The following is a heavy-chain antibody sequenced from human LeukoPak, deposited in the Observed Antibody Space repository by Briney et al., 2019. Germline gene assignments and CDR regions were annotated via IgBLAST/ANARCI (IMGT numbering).Heavy chain of an antibody. CDR3: AREGYSGYDSWFDP. V-gene: IGHV1-69*05. CDR1: GGTFSSYA. J-gene: IGHJ5*02. CDR2: IIPIFGTA. Sequence: SVTVSFKASGGTFSSYAISWVRQAPGQGLEWMGGIIPIFGTANYAQKFQGRVTITTDESTSTAYMELSSLRSEDTAVYYCAREGYSGYDSWFDPWGQGTLVTVSS. D-gene: IGHD5-12*01.